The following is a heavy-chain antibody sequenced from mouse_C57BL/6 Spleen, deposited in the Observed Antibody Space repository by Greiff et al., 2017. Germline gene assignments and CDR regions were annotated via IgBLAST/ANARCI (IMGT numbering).Heavy chain of an antibody. D-gene: IGHD1-1*01. CDR3: ARTPVVEVYFDY. CDR1: GYAFSSYW. CDR2: IYPGDGDT. V-gene: IGHV1-80*01. J-gene: IGHJ2*01. Sequence: VQLQQSGAELVKPGASVKISCKASGYAFSSYWMNWVKQRPGKGLEWIGQIYPGDGDTNYNGKFKGKATLTADKSSSTAYLQLSSLTSEDSAVYFCARTPVVEVYFDYWGQGTTLTVSS.